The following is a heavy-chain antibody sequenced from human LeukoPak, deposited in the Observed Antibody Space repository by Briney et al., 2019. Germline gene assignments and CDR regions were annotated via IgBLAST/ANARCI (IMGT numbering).Heavy chain of an antibody. Sequence: SVKVSCKASGGTFASYAISWVRQAPGQGLEWMGRIIPIFGTVNYAQKFQGRVTMTTDESTSTAYMELGSLRSEDTAVYYCARVSTEVDTAMAVFDYWGQGTLVTVSS. D-gene: IGHD5-18*01. CDR2: IIPIFGTV. V-gene: IGHV1-69*05. CDR1: GGTFASYA. CDR3: ARVSTEVDTAMAVFDY. J-gene: IGHJ4*02.